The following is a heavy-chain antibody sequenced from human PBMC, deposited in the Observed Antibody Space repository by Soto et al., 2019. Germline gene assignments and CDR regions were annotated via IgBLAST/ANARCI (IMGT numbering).Heavy chain of an antibody. CDR1: GFTFGDYA. D-gene: IGHD5-18*01. Sequence: PGGSLRLSCTASGFTFGDYAMSWFRQAPGKGLEWVGVIRSKAYGGTTEYAASVKGRFTISRDDSKSIAYLQMNSLKTEDTAVYYCTRDRHTAMDPSDYWGQGTLVTVSS. J-gene: IGHJ4*02. V-gene: IGHV3-49*03. CDR3: TRDRHTAMDPSDY. CDR2: IRSKAYGGTT.